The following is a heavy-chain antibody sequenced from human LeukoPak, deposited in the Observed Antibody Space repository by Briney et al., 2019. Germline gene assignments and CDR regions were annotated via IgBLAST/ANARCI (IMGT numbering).Heavy chain of an antibody. CDR2: ISAYNGNT. CDR1: GYTFTSYG. V-gene: IGHV1-18*01. D-gene: IGHD2-8*01. CDR3: ARDASRHRTNGVCDTYYYYGMDV. J-gene: IGHJ6*02. Sequence: ASVKVSCKASGYTFTSYGISWVRQAPGQGLEWMGWISAYNGNTNYAQKLQGRVTMTTDTSTSTAYMELRSLRSDDTAVYYCARDASRHRTNGVCDTYYYYGMDVWGQGTTVTVSS.